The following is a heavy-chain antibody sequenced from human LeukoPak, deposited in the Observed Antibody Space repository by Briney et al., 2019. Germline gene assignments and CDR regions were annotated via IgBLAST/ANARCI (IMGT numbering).Heavy chain of an antibody. V-gene: IGHV3-30*14. CDR1: GFTLRNYA. CDR2: ISYDAAVK. J-gene: IGHJ4*02. D-gene: IGHD3-22*01. Sequence: GTSLRLSCAVSGFTLRNYAIHWVRQAPGKGLQWVAFISYDAAVKFYADSVRGRFTISRDNSKNTLYLQMSSLRAEDTAVYYCVKGWYYYDSSDYLDSWGQGTLVTVSS. CDR3: VKGWYYYDSSDYLDS.